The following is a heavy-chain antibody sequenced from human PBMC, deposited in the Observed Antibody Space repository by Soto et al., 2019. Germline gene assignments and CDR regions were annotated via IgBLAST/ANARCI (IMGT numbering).Heavy chain of an antibody. CDR3: ARALIGFLDWLPDNYYYGMDV. J-gene: IGHJ6*02. CDR2: INPNSGDT. V-gene: IGHV1-2*02. D-gene: IGHD3-3*02. Sequence: ASVKVSCKVSGHSFTGHYMHWVRQARGQGLEWMGWINPNSGDTNYARKFQGRVTMTRDQSIKTVYMELSSLRSDDTAVYYCARALIGFLDWLPDNYYYGMDVWGQGTPVPVSS. CDR1: GHSFTGHY.